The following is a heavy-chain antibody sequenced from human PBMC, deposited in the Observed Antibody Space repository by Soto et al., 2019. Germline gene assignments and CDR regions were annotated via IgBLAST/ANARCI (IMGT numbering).Heavy chain of an antibody. J-gene: IGHJ6*03. V-gene: IGHV4-59*08. Sequence: QVQLQESGPGLVKPSETLSLTCTVSGGSISSYYWSWIRQPPGKGLEWIGYIYYSGSTNYNPSLKSRVTISVDPSKNQFSLKLSSVTAADTAVYYCARSGSGSRYYYYMDVWGKGTTVTVSS. D-gene: IGHD3-10*01. CDR1: GGSISSYY. CDR2: IYYSGST. CDR3: ARSGSGSRYYYYMDV.